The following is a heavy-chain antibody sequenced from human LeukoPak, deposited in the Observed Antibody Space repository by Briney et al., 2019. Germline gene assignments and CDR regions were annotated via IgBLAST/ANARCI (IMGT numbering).Heavy chain of an antibody. V-gene: IGHV5-51*01. D-gene: IGHD2-2*01. CDR3: ARGDCSSTSCYPYNWFDP. CDR2: IYPGDSDT. Sequence: TGESLKISCKGSGYSFTSYWIGWVRQMPGKGLEWMGIIYPGDSDTRYSPSFQAQVTISADKSISTAYLQWSSLKASDTAMYYCARGDCSSTSCYPYNWFDPWGQGTLVTVSS. CDR1: GYSFTSYW. J-gene: IGHJ5*02.